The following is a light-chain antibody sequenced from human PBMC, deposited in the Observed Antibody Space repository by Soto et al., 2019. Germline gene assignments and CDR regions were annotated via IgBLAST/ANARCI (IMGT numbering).Light chain of an antibody. V-gene: IGKV3-15*01. CDR2: GAS. CDR3: QQYNNWPPWT. Sequence: EIVRTQSPATLSVSPGERATLSCRASQSVSSNLAWYQRKPGQAPRLLIYGASTRATGIPARFSGSGSWTEFTLTISSLQSEDFAVYYCQQYNNWPPWTFGQGTKVEIK. CDR1: QSVSSN. J-gene: IGKJ1*01.